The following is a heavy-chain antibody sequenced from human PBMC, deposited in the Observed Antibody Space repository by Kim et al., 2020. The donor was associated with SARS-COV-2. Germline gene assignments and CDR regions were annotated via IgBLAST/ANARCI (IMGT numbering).Heavy chain of an antibody. Sequence: GGSLRLSCAASGFTFSSYWMSWVRQAPGKGLEWVANIKQDGSEKYYVDSVKGRFTISRDNAKNSLYLQMNSLRAEDTAVYYCARDAGSPWILPARTSHLKSYFDYWGQGTLVTVSS. CDR1: GFTFSSYW. CDR2: IKQDGSEK. J-gene: IGHJ4*02. V-gene: IGHV3-7*03. CDR3: ARDAGSPWILPARTSHLKSYFDY. D-gene: IGHD2-2*01.